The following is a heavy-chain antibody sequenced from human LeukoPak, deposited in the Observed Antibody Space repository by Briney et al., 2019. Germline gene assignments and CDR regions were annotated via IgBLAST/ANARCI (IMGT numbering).Heavy chain of an antibody. J-gene: IGHJ4*02. D-gene: IGHD3-3*01. CDR3: ARVPYYDSPPPY. CDR2: INQDGSGR. V-gene: IGHV3-7*04. CDR1: GFTFGSFA. Sequence: GGSLRLSCAASGFTFGSFAMSWVRLAPGKGLECVANINQDGSGRYYMDSVKGRSTISRDNAKNSLFLQMNSLRVEDTAVYYCARVPYYDSPPPYWGQGSLVTVSS.